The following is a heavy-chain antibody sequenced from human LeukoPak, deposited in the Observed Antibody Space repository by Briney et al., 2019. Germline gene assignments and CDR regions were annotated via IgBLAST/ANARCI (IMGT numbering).Heavy chain of an antibody. V-gene: IGHV3-23*01. Sequence: LPGGSLRLSCAASGFTFSSYAMSWVRQAPGEGLEWVSTITAAGDNTYYAASVKGRFTISRDNSKNTVYLQISSLRDEDTALYYCAQSAGFDPWGQGTLVTVPS. CDR3: AQSAGFDP. J-gene: IGHJ5*02. CDR2: ITAAGDNT. CDR1: GFTFSSYA.